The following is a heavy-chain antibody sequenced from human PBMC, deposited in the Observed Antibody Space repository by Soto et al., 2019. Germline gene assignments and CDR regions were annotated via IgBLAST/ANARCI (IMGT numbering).Heavy chain of an antibody. CDR1: GFTFSSYD. CDR2: IGTAGDT. V-gene: IGHV3-13*01. Sequence: GGSLRLCCAASGFTFSSYDMHWVRQATGKGLEWVSAIGTAGDTYYPGSVKGRFTISRENAKNSLYLQMNSLRAGDTALYYCARGWLATGGSLSYMDVWGKGTTVTVSS. CDR3: ARGWLATGGSLSYMDV. D-gene: IGHD6-13*01. J-gene: IGHJ6*03.